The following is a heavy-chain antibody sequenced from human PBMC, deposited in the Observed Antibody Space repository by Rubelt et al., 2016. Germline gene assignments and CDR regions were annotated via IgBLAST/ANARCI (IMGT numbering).Heavy chain of an antibody. CDR2: IRYDGSNK. CDR3: AGVLAGGTRSFDY. CDR1: GFTFGDFA. J-gene: IGHJ4*02. V-gene: IGHV3-30*02. Sequence: TASGFTFGDFAMTWVRQAPGKGLEWVAFIRYDGSNKYYEDSVKGRFTISRDNSKNTLYLQMNRLRTEDTAVYYCAGVLAGGTRSFDYWGQGTLVTVSS. D-gene: IGHD1-26*01.